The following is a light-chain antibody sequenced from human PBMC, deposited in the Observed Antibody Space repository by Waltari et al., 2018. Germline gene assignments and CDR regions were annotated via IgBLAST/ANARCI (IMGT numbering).Light chain of an antibody. J-gene: IGKJ1*01. CDR3: QQSYDDWT. CDR2: AAS. Sequence: DIQLTQSPSFLSASVGDRVTITCRASQGISGYLAWYQQRPGKGPKLLIYAASTLQSGVPSRFSGSGSGTDFTLTISSLQPEDFATYYCQQSYDDWTFGQGTKVEIK. V-gene: IGKV1-9*01. CDR1: QGISGY.